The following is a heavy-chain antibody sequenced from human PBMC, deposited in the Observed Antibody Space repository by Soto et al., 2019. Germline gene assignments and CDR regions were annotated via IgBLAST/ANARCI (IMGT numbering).Heavy chain of an antibody. CDR1: GSSFTSYW. V-gene: IGHV5-51*01. J-gene: IGHJ6*02. D-gene: IGHD6-13*01. Sequence: EPRKIGCKCSGSSFTSYWFGWARQMPGKGLEWMGIIYPGDSDTRYSPSFQGQVTISADKSLSTAYLQWSSLKASDTAMYYCARPRIAAAGHYYSYGMDVWGQGTTVTVS. CDR3: ARPRIAAAGHYYSYGMDV. CDR2: IYPGDSDT.